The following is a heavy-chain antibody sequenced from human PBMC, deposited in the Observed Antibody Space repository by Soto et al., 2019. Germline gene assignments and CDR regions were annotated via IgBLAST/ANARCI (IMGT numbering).Heavy chain of an antibody. D-gene: IGHD1-26*01. J-gene: IGHJ4*02. CDR1: GFSFSGYG. CDR3: ARRVGAITYYFDY. CDR2: ISYDGSKK. V-gene: IGHV3-30*03. Sequence: GGSLRLSCAASGFSFSGYGMHWVRQALGKGLEWVALISYDGSKKYSADSVKGRFTISRDNSKNKLYLKMDSLRAEDTAVYYCARRVGAITYYFDYWGQGTLVTVSS.